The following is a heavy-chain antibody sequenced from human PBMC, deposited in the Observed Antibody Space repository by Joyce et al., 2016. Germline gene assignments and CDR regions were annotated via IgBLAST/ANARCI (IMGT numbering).Heavy chain of an antibody. CDR3: AREGSDAFYFYHMDV. V-gene: IGHV7-4-1*02. CDR2: INTHTATP. Sequence: QVQLVQSGSELKKPGASVTVSCKASGYTFTSYAMNWVRQAPGQGLEWMGWINTHTATPTYAQGFTGRHVFSLDTSVSTAYLQISSLKADDTAVYYCAREGSDAFYFYHMDVWGKGTMDTVSS. CDR1: GYTFTSYA. D-gene: IGHD2/OR15-2a*01. J-gene: IGHJ6*03.